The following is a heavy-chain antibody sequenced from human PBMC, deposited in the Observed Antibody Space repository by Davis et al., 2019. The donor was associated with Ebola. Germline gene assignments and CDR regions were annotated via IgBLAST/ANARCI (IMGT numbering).Heavy chain of an antibody. CDR1: VITFSSYA. CDR2: INWNGGST. Sequence: GGSLRLSCADSVITFSSYAMTWVRQAPGQGLEWVSGINWNGGSTGYADSVKGRFTISRDNAKNSLYLRLNSLRAEDTALYHCARVNAVTGYSRFDSWGQGTLVTVSS. D-gene: IGHD3-9*01. J-gene: IGHJ5*01. CDR3: ARVNAVTGYSRFDS. V-gene: IGHV3-20*01.